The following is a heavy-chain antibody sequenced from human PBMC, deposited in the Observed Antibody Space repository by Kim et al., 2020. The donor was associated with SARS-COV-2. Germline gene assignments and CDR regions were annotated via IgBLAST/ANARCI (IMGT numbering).Heavy chain of an antibody. J-gene: IGHJ4*02. V-gene: IGHV4-59*01. D-gene: IGHD3-3*01. Sequence: PSRKRRVTISVDTSKIQFSLKLSSVTAADTAVYYCATEWSVLRRYYFDYWGQGTLVTVSS. CDR3: ATEWSVLRRYYFDY.